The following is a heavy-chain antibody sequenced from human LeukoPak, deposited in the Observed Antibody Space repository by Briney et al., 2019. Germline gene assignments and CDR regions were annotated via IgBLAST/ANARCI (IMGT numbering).Heavy chain of an antibody. Sequence: SETLSLTCAVYGGSFSGYCWSWIRQPPGKGLEWIGEINHSGSTNYNPSLKSRVTISVDTSKNQFSLKLSSVTAADTAVYYCASGMGHVDTAMVGDFDYWGQGTLVTISS. CDR2: INHSGST. V-gene: IGHV4-34*01. J-gene: IGHJ4*02. CDR3: ASGMGHVDTAMVGDFDY. D-gene: IGHD5-18*01. CDR1: GGSFSGYC.